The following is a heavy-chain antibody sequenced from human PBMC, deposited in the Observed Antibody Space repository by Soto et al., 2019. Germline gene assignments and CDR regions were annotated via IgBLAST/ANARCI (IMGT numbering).Heavy chain of an antibody. J-gene: IGHJ4*02. D-gene: IGHD3-22*01. V-gene: IGHV1-18*01. CDR3: ARGYDSSGYYRNKPFDY. Sequence: ASVKVSCKASGYTFTSYGISWVRQAPGQGLERKGWISAYNGNTNYAQKLQGRVTMTTDTSTSTAYMELRSLRSDDTAVYYCARGYDSSGYYRNKPFDYWGQGTLVTVSS. CDR1: GYTFTSYG. CDR2: ISAYNGNT.